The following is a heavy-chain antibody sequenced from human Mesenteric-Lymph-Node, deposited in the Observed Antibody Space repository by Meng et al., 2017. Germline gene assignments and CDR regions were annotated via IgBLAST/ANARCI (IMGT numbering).Heavy chain of an antibody. CDR1: GFTFSSYW. J-gene: IGHJ6*02. D-gene: IGHD5-18*01. V-gene: IGHV3-7*01. Sequence: GGSLRLSCAASGFTFSSYWMSWVRQAPGKGLEWVANIKQDGSEKYYVDSVKGRFTISRDNAKNSLYLQMNSLRAEDTAVYYCASCGYINYYYYYGMDVWGQGTTVTVSS. CDR2: IKQDGSEK. CDR3: ASCGYINYYYYYGMDV.